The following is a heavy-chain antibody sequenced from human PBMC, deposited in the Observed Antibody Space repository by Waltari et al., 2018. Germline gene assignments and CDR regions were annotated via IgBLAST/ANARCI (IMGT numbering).Heavy chain of an antibody. J-gene: IGHJ6*02. CDR3: ARGYCSSTSCYDDYYYGMDV. Sequence: QVQLVQSGAEVKKPGSSVKVSCKASGGTFSRYAISGVRQAPGQGQEWMGGIIPIFGTANYAQKFQGRVTITTDESTSTAYMELSSLRSEDTAVYYCARGYCSSTSCYDDYYYGMDVWGQGTTVTVSS. CDR1: GGTFSRYA. CDR2: IIPIFGTA. V-gene: IGHV1-69*05. D-gene: IGHD2-2*01.